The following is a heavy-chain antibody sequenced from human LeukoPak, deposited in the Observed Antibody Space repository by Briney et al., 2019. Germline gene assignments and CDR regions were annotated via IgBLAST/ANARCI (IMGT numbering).Heavy chain of an antibody. V-gene: IGHV1-69*01. CDR3: ARERPRFLEPYYFDY. J-gene: IGHJ4*02. Sequence: SVKVSCKASGGTFSSYAISWVRQAPGQGLEWMGGNIPIFGTANYAQKFQGRVTITADESTSTAYMELSSLRSEDTAVYYCARERPRFLEPYYFDYWGQGTLVTVSS. D-gene: IGHD3-3*01. CDR2: NIPIFGTA. CDR1: GGTFSSYA.